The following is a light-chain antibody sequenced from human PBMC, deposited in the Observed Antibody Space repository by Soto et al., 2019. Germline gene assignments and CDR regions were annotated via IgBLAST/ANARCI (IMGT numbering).Light chain of an antibody. V-gene: IGKV3-15*01. J-gene: IGKJ1*01. CDR1: QSVSSN. CDR3: QQYNNWLLT. Sequence: EIVMTQSPATLSVSPGERATLSCRASQSVSSNVAWYQQKPGQAPRLLIHDASTRATGISVRFSGSGSGTEFTLTISSLQSEDFAVYYCQQYNNWLLTFGQGTKVEI. CDR2: DAS.